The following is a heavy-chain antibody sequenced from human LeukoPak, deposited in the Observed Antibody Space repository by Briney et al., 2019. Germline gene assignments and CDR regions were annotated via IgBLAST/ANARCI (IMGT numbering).Heavy chain of an antibody. CDR2: ISTRSSTM. J-gene: IGHJ4*02. Sequence: GGSLRLSCAASRFTFSSYNMNWVRQAPGKGLEWVSYISTRSSTMYYADSVKGRFTISRDNAKNSLYLQMNSLRAEDTAVYYCARDGWHSGYDFDYWGQGTLVTVSS. V-gene: IGHV3-48*04. CDR1: RFTFSSYN. CDR3: ARDGWHSGYDFDY. D-gene: IGHD5-12*01.